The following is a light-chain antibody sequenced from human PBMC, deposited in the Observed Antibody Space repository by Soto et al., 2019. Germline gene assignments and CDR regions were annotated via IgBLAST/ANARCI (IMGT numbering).Light chain of an antibody. CDR3: QQYGPLT. CDR1: QSVSSSY. J-gene: IGKJ4*01. V-gene: IGKV3-20*01. Sequence: EIVLTQSPGTLSLSPGERATLSCRASQSVSSSYLAWYQQKPGQAPRLPIYGASSRATGIPDRFSGSGSGTDFTLTISRLEPEDFAVYYCQQYGPLTFGGGTKVEIK. CDR2: GAS.